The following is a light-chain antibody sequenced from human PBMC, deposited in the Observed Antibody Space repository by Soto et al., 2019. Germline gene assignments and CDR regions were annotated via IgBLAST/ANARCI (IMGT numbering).Light chain of an antibody. CDR1: QSVSSSY. Sequence: EIVLTQSPGTLSLSPGERATLSCRASQSVSSSYLAWYQQKPGQAPRLLIYGASSRATGTQDMFSGSGSGTDFILTISRLEAEDSAVYYCQQDSSSPLTFGGGTKVEIK. V-gene: IGKV3-20*01. J-gene: IGKJ4*01. CDR3: QQDSSSPLT. CDR2: GAS.